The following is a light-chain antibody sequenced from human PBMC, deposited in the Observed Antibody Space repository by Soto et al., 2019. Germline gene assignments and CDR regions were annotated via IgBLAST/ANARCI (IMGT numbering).Light chain of an antibody. CDR2: AAS. J-gene: IGKJ4*01. Sequence: AIQMTQSPSALSASVGDRVTITCRASEGIRNDLGWYQQKPGKAPKLLIYAASSLQSGVPSRFSGSGSGTDFTLTISSLQPEDFETYYCLQDYKYPITFGGGTKVDIK. V-gene: IGKV1-6*01. CDR1: EGIRND. CDR3: LQDYKYPIT.